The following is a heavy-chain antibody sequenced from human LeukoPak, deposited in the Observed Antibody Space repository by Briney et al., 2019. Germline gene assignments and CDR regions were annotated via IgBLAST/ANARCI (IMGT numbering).Heavy chain of an antibody. J-gene: IGHJ3*02. D-gene: IGHD1-1*01. CDR3: ARDRRRLRGMNGDGDAFDI. Sequence: GGSLRLSCAASGFSVGGNYISWVRQAPGKGLEWVSMIYSDGSIFHADSMKGRFTVSRDNSRNTLDLQMNSLRVEDTAVYFCARDRRRLRGMNGDGDAFDIWGQGTMVTVSS. V-gene: IGHV3-53*01. CDR1: GFSVGGNY. CDR2: IYSDGSI.